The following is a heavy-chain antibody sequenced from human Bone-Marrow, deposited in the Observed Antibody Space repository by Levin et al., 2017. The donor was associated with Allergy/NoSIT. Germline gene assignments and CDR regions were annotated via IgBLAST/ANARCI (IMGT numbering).Heavy chain of an antibody. V-gene: IGHV6-1*01. CDR2: TYYRSKWIY. CDR1: GDSVSSNTAA. Sequence: SQTLSLTCAISGDSVSSNTAAWNWIRQSPSRGLEWLGRTYYRSKWIYEYAESVKSRISVNPDTSRNQFSLHLNSVTPDDTAVYYCTRDPGRGYGMDVWGQGTTVTVSS. J-gene: IGHJ6*02. CDR3: TRDPGRGYGMDV.